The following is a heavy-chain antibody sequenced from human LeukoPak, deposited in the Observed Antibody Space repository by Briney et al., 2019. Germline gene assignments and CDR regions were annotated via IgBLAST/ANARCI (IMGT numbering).Heavy chain of an antibody. CDR2: IYYRGST. D-gene: IGHD3-22*01. J-gene: IGHJ5*02. CDR3: AKSSGYYYGAWFDP. CDR1: GGSISNYY. V-gene: IGHV4-59*08. Sequence: SETLSLTCTVAGGSISNYYWSWIRQPPGKGLEWIGYIYYRGSTNYNPSLKSRVTISLDTSKNQFSLRLSSVTAADTAVYYCAKSSGYYYGAWFDPWGQGTLVTVSS.